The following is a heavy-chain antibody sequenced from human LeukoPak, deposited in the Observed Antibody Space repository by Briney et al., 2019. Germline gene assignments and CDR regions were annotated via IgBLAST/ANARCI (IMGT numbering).Heavy chain of an antibody. CDR2: IHPDDSDT. CDR1: EYSFTNYW. V-gene: IGHV5-51*01. D-gene: IGHD1-26*01. Sequence: GESLNISCKDSEYSFTNYWTGWVRQMPGKGLEWMGLIHPDDSDTRYSPSFQGQVTISADKSPSTAYLQWSSLKASDTAMYYCTRARRGNCYWDYWGQGTLVTVSS. CDR3: TRARRGNCYWDY. J-gene: IGHJ4*02.